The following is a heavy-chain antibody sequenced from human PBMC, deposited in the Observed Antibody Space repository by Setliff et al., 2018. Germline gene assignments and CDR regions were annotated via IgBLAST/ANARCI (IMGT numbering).Heavy chain of an antibody. CDR3: ARGRHPPWSGYPYYYMDV. Sequence: ASVKVSCKTSGYTFTGYYMHWVRQAPGQGLEWMGRINPNSGGTNYAQKLQGRVTMTTDTSTSTAYMELRSLRSDDTAVYYCARGRHPPWSGYPYYYMDVWGKGTTVTVSS. D-gene: IGHD3-3*01. J-gene: IGHJ6*03. CDR1: GYTFTGYY. V-gene: IGHV1-2*06. CDR2: INPNSGGT.